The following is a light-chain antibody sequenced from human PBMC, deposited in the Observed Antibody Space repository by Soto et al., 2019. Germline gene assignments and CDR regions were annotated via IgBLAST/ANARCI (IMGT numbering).Light chain of an antibody. V-gene: IGKV3-11*01. Sequence: EIVLTQSPATLSLSPGERATLSCRASQNINRYLAWYQQIPGQAPRLLIYDTSNRATGIPARFSGSGSGTDFTLTISSLEPEDFAIYYCQQRSNWPPITFGQGTRLEIK. CDR1: QNINRY. CDR2: DTS. CDR3: QQRSNWPPIT. J-gene: IGKJ5*01.